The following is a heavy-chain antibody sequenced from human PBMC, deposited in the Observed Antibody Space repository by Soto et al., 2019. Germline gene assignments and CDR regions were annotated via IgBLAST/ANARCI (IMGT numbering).Heavy chain of an antibody. CDR2: ISGGSSYT. Sequence: PGGSLRLSCAASGCSFGDSYMSWIRQSAGKGLEWLSYISGGSSYTKYAESVKGRFTISRDNARRSLFLQVNGLRADDTAIYYCAKTRVADSGYYFDHWGQGTMVTVSS. D-gene: IGHD3-10*01. J-gene: IGHJ4*02. CDR1: GCSFGDSY. V-gene: IGHV3-11*03. CDR3: AKTRVADSGYYFDH.